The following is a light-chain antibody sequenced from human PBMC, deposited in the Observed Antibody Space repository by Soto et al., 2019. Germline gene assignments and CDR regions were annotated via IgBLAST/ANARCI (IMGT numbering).Light chain of an antibody. CDR2: KAS. V-gene: IGKV1-5*03. J-gene: IGKJ4*01. Sequence: DIQMTQSPSTLSASVGDRVTITCRASQSISSWLAWYQQKPGKAPKLLIYKASSLESGVPSRFSGSGSGTEFTLTISSLQPDDFATYYCQQYNSYSMTFGGGTKVEIK. CDR3: QQYNSYSMT. CDR1: QSISSW.